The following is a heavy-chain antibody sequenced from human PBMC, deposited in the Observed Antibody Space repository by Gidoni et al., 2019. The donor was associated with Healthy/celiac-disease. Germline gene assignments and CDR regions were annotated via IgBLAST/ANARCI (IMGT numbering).Heavy chain of an antibody. J-gene: IGHJ4*02. CDR3: TRPAEGYYDFWSGYPTEVSFDY. CDR1: GFTFGDYA. D-gene: IGHD3-3*01. CDR2: IRSKAYGGTT. V-gene: IGHV3-49*03. Sequence: EVQLVESGGGVVQPGRSLRLSCTAAGFTFGDYAMRWFRQDPGKGLEWGGFIRSKAYGGTTEYAASVKGRFTIARDDSKSIAYLQMNSLKTEDTAVYYCTRPAEGYYDFWSGYPTEVSFDYWGQGTLVTVSS.